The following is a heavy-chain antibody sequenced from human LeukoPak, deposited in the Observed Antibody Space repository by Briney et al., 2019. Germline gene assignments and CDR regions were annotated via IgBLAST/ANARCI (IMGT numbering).Heavy chain of an antibody. V-gene: IGHV1-69*05. J-gene: IGHJ4*02. D-gene: IGHD3-22*01. CDR3: ACALYYYDSSGYYQFRDY. CDR1: GGTFSSYA. CDR2: IIPIFGTA. Sequence: SVKVSCKASGGTFSSYAISWVRQAPGQGLEWMGRIIPIFGTANYAQKFQGRVTITTDESTSTAYMELSSLRSEDTAVYYCACALYYYDSSGYYQFRDYWGQGTLVTVSS.